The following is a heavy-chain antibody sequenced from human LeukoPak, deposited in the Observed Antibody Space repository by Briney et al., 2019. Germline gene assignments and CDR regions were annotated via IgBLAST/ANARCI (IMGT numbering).Heavy chain of an antibody. CDR2: ISYDGSNK. D-gene: IGHD2-15*01. V-gene: IGHV3-30*18. CDR3: AKGDIVVGGYDY. Sequence: PGRSLRLSCAASGFTFSSYGMHWVRQAPGKGLEWMAVISYDGSNKYYADSVKGRFTISRDNSKNTLYLQMNSLRAEDTAVYYCAKGDIVVGGYDYWGQGTLVTVSS. J-gene: IGHJ4*02. CDR1: GFTFSSYG.